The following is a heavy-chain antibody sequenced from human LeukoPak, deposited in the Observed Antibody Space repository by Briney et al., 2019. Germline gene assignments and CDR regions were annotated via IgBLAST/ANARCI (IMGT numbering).Heavy chain of an antibody. CDR2: IYYSGST. CDR1: GGSISSSSYY. D-gene: IGHD3-22*01. V-gene: IGHV4-39*07. CDR3: ARGLRGGDYQLLPFGS. J-gene: IGHJ5*02. Sequence: PSETLSLTCTVSGGSISSSSYYWGWIRQPPGKGLEWIGSIYYSGSTYYNPSLKSRVTISVDTSKNQFSLKLSSVTAADTAVYYCARGLRGGDYQLLPFGSWGQGTLVTVSS.